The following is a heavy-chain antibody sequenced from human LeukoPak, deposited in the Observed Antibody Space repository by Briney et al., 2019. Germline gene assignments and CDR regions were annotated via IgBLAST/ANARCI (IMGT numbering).Heavy chain of an antibody. V-gene: IGHV3-48*01. CDR2: ISSSSSTI. Sequence: GGSLRLSCAASGFTFSSYSMNWVRQAPGKGLEWVSYISSSSSTIYYADSVKGRFTISRDNAKNSLYLQMNSLRAEDTAVYYCARARQTTVTTHHYYYYYMDVWGRGTTVTVSS. CDR1: GFTFSSYS. CDR3: ARARQTTVTTHHYYYYYMDV. J-gene: IGHJ6*03. D-gene: IGHD4-17*01.